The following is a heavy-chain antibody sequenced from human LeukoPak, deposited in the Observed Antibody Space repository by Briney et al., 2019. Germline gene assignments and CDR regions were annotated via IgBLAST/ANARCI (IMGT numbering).Heavy chain of an antibody. CDR1: GFTVSSNY. CDR2: ISSSSSYI. CDR3: ARGGVVTALYYFDY. D-gene: IGHD2-21*02. J-gene: IGHJ4*02. V-gene: IGHV3-21*01. Sequence: GGSLRLSCAASGFTVSSNYMSWVRQAPGKGLEWVSSISSSSSYIYYADSVKGRFTISRDNAKNSLYLQMNSLRAEDTAVYYCARGGVVTALYYFDYWGQGTLVTVSS.